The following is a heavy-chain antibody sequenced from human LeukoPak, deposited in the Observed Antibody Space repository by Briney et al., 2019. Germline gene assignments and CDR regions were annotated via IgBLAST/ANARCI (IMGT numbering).Heavy chain of an antibody. V-gene: IGHV4-34*01. Sequence: SETLSLTCAVYGGSFSGYYWSWIRQPPGKGLGWIGEINHSGSTNYNPSLKRRVTISVDTSKNQFSLKLSSVTAADTAVYYCARGGYYYDSSGYYGYWGQGTLVTVSS. J-gene: IGHJ4*02. CDR1: GGSFSGYY. CDR3: ARGGYYYDSSGYYGY. CDR2: INHSGST. D-gene: IGHD3-22*01.